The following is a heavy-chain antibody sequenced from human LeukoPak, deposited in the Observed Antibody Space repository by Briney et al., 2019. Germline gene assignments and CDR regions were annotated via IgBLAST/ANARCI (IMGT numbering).Heavy chain of an antibody. V-gene: IGHV5-51*01. CDR3: ARHPRVGYDFWSGYKGDWFDP. J-gene: IGHJ5*02. D-gene: IGHD3-3*01. CDR1: GYSFTSYW. Sequence: GESLKISCKGSGYSFTSYWIGWVRQMPGKGLEWMGIIYPGDSDTRYSPSFQGQVTISADKSISTAYLQWSSLKASDTAMYYCARHPRVGYDFWSGYKGDWFDPWGQGTLVTVSS. CDR2: IYPGDSDT.